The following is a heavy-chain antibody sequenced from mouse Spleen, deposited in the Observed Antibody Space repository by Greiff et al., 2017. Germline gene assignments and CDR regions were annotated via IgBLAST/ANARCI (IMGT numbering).Heavy chain of an antibody. CDR3: ARHEGAYYGNSYAMDY. D-gene: IGHD2-10*01. CDR1: GYTFTEYT. Sequence: VQLQESGAELVKPGASVKLSCKASGYTFTEYTIHWVKQRSGQGLEWIGWFYPGSGSIKYNEKFKDKATLTADKSSSTVYMELSRLTSEDSAVYFCARHEGAYYGNSYAMDYWGQGTSVTVSS. J-gene: IGHJ4*01. V-gene: IGHV1-62-2*01. CDR2: FYPGSGSI.